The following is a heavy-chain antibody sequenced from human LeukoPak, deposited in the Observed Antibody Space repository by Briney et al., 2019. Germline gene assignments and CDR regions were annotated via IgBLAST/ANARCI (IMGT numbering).Heavy chain of an antibody. CDR2: ISSSGSTI. Sequence: PGGTLRLSCAASGFTFSSYGMSWVRQAPGKGLEWVSYISSSGSTIYYADSVKGRFTISRDNAKNSLYPQMNSLRAEDTAVYYCARDPSSGWYLKGWFDPWGQGTLVTVSS. V-gene: IGHV3-48*04. D-gene: IGHD6-19*01. CDR1: GFTFSSYG. CDR3: ARDPSSGWYLKGWFDP. J-gene: IGHJ5*02.